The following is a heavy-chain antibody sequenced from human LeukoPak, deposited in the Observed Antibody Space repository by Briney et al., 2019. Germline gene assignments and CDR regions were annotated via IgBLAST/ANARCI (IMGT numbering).Heavy chain of an antibody. CDR1: GFTFSSYA. CDR3: ARDTYCSGGSCYNWFDP. D-gene: IGHD2-15*01. CDR2: ISYDGSNK. V-gene: IGHV3-30-3*01. Sequence: PGRSLGLSCAASGFTFSSYAMHWVRQAPGKGLEWVAVISYDGSNKYYADSVKGRFTISRDNSKNTLYLQMNSLRAEDTAVYYCARDTYCSGGSCYNWFDPWGQGTLVTVSS. J-gene: IGHJ5*02.